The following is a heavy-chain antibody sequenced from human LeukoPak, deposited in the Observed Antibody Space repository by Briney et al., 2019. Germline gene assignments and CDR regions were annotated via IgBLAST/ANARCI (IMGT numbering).Heavy chain of an antibody. Sequence: GGSLRLSCAASGFTFSSYGMHWVRQAPGKGLEWVAFIRYDGSNKYYADSVKGRFTISRDNSKNTLYLQMNSLRAEDTAVYYCAKVSGGIVVVPAAMGAYYYYMDVWGKGTTVTISS. CDR1: GFTFSSYG. CDR3: AKVSGGIVVVPAAMGAYYYYMDV. D-gene: IGHD2-2*01. J-gene: IGHJ6*03. V-gene: IGHV3-30*02. CDR2: IRYDGSNK.